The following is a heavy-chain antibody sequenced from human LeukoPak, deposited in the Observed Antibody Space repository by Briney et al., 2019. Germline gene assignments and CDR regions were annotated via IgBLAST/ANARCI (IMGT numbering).Heavy chain of an antibody. CDR3: ARDMAAGTTFDY. CDR2: ISSSGSTI. CDR1: GFTFSDYY. Sequence: KSGGSLRLSCAASGFTFSDYYMSWIRQAPGKGLEWVSYISSSGSTIYYADSVKGRFTISRDNAKNSLYLQMNSLRAEDTAVYYCARDMAAGTTFDYWGQGTLVTVSS. V-gene: IGHV3-11*01. J-gene: IGHJ4*02. D-gene: IGHD6-13*01.